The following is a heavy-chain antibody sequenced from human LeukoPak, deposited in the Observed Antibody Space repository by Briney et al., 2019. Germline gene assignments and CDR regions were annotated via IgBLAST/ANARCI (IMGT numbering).Heavy chain of an antibody. CDR2: INPSGGST. CDR3: ARDIAAYYYMDV. V-gene: IGHV1-46*01. J-gene: IGHJ6*03. Sequence: ASVKVSCKASGYTFTSYYMHWVRQAPGQGLEWMGIINPSGGSTSYAQKFQGRVTMTRDTSTSTVYMELSSLRPEDTAVYYCARDIAAYYYMDVWGKGTAVTISS. CDR1: GYTFTSYY. D-gene: IGHD6-13*01.